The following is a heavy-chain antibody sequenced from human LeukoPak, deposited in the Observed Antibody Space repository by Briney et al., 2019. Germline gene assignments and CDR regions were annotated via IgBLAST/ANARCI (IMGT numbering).Heavy chain of an antibody. J-gene: IGHJ6*03. V-gene: IGHV3-48*01. CDR1: GFTFSDYT. CDR3: ARGGRYYYYMDV. Sequence: GGSLRLSCAASGFTFSDYTMNWVRQAPGKGLEWVPYISSSSSTIYYADSVKGRFTIPRDNAKNSLYLQMNSLRAEDTAVYYCARGGRYYYYMDVWGKGTTVTVSS. CDR2: ISSSSSTI.